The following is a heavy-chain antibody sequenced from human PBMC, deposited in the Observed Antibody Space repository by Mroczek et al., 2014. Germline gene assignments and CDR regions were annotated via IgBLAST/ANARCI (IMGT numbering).Heavy chain of an antibody. CDR3: ARGPSYYYGSGSYYRRNYYYYMDV. D-gene: IGHD3-10*01. CDR2: IYTSGST. CDR1: GGSISSGSYY. V-gene: IGHV4-61*02. J-gene: IGHJ6*03. Sequence: QVQLQESGPGLVKPSQTLSLTCTVSGGSISSGSYYWSWIRQPAGKGLEWIGRIYTSGSTNYNPSLKSRVTMSVDTSKNQFSLKLSSVTAADTAVYYCARGPSYYYGSGSYYRRNYYYYMDVWGKGTTVT.